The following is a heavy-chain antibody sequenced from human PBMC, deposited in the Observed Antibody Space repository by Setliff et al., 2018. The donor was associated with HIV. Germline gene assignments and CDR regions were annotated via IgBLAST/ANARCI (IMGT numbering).Heavy chain of an antibody. V-gene: IGHV4-30-2*01. CDR3: ARVKSIGDYYGSEYYFDY. D-gene: IGHD3-10*01. Sequence: ASETLSLTCAVSGGSISSGGYSWSWIRQPPGKGLEWIGYIYHSGSTYSNPSLKSRVTISVDRSKNQFSLKLSSVTAADTAVYYCARVKSIGDYYGSEYYFDYWGQGTLVTVSS. J-gene: IGHJ4*02. CDR2: IYHSGST. CDR1: GGSISSGGYS.